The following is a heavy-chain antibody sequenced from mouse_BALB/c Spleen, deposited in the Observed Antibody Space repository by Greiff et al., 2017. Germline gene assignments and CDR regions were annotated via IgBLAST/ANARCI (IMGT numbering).Heavy chain of an antibody. D-gene: IGHD2-12*01. CDR1: GFSLTSYD. CDR2: IWTGGGT. J-gene: IGHJ4*01. V-gene: IGHV2-9-2*01. CDR3: VRASAYYSLYYAMDY. Sequence: VKLMESGPGLVAPSQSLSITCTVSGFSLTSYDISWIRQPPGKGLEWLGVIWTGGGTNYNSAFMSRLSISKDNSKSQVFLKMNSLQTDDTAIYYCVRASAYYSLYYAMDYWGQGTSVTVSS.